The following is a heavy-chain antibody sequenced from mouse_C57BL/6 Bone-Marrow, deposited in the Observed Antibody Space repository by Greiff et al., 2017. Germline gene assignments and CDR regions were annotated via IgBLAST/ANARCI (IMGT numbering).Heavy chain of an antibody. CDR1: GYTFTSYW. J-gene: IGHJ4*01. V-gene: IGHV1-55*01. Sequence: QVQLQQPGAELVKPGASVKMSCKASGYTFTSYWITWVKQRPGQGLEWIGDIYPGSGSTNYNEKFKSKATLTVDTSSSTAYMQLNSLTSEDSAVYYCARSITCYAMDYWGQGTSVTVSS. D-gene: IGHD1-1*01. CDR2: IYPGSGST. CDR3: ARSITCYAMDY.